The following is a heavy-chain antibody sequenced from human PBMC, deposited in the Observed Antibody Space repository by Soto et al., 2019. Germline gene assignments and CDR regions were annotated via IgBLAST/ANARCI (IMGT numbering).Heavy chain of an antibody. V-gene: IGHV3-9*01. D-gene: IGHD6-19*01. CDR2: ISWSSVNL. CDR3: VKGLNFDYNRGCLYFDN. J-gene: IGHJ4*02. Sequence: PGGSLRLSCAASGFKFDDYTMHWVRQTPGRGLEWVSSISWSSVNLDYRDSVKGRFTISRDNAKNALYLQMNSLRVEDTALYYCVKGLNFDYNRGCLYFDNWGQGTVVTVSS. CDR1: GFKFDDYT.